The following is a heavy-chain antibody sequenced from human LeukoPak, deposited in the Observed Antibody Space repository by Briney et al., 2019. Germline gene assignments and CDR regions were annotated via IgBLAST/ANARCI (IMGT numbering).Heavy chain of an antibody. Sequence: SETLSLTCAVYGGSFSGYYWSLIRRPPGKGLEWIGEINHSGSTNYNPSLKSRVTISVDTSKNQFSLKLSSVTAADTAVYYCARRYCSSTSCYMWDYWGQGTLVTVSS. V-gene: IGHV4-34*01. J-gene: IGHJ4*02. D-gene: IGHD2-2*02. CDR2: INHSGST. CDR1: GGSFSGYY. CDR3: ARRYCSSTSCYMWDY.